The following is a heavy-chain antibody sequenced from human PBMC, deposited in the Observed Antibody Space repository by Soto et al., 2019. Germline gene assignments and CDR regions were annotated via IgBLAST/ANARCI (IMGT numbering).Heavy chain of an antibody. Sequence: EVQLVESGGGLVKPGGSLRLSCAASGFTFSNAWMSWVRQAPGKGLEWVGRIKSKTDGETTDYAAPVKGRFTISRDDSKNTLYLQMNSLKTEDTAVYYCTTDPTTVTIPGYWGQGTLVTVSS. CDR1: GFTFSNAW. CDR2: IKSKTDGETT. V-gene: IGHV3-15*01. J-gene: IGHJ4*02. D-gene: IGHD4-17*01. CDR3: TTDPTTVTIPGY.